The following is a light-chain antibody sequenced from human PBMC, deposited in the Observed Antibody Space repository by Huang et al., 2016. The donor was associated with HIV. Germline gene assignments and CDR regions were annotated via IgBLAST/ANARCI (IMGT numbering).Light chain of an antibody. J-gene: IGKJ5*01. CDR3: QQLKDYPVT. CDR1: QDIGNS. Sequence: IQLTQSPSSLSASVGDRVVITCWASQDIGNSLAWYQQRPGKAPKPLIYAASTLQGGVSPRFSGSVSGTYFTLTINDLQPEDFATYYCQQLKDYPVTFGQGTRLDIE. CDR2: AAS. V-gene: IGKV1-9*01.